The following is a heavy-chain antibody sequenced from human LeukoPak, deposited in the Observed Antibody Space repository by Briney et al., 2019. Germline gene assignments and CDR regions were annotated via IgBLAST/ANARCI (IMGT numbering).Heavy chain of an antibody. D-gene: IGHD5-24*01. J-gene: IGHJ5*02. CDR2: ISAYNGNT. CDR1: GYTFTSYG. CDR3: ARESDGERVSWFDP. V-gene: IGHV1-18*04. Sequence: ASVKVSCKAPGYTFTSYGISWVRQAPGQGLEWMGWISAYNGNTNYAQKLQGRVTMTTDTSTSTAYMELRSLRSDDTAVYYCARESDGERVSWFDPWGQGTLVTVSS.